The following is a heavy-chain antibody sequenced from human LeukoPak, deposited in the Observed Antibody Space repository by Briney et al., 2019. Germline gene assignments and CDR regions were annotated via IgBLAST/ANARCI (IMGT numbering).Heavy chain of an antibody. CDR3: AKGLWFGESSQPPYYFDY. CDR1: GFTFSSYA. V-gene: IGHV3-23*01. CDR2: ISGSGGST. Sequence: GGSLRLSCAASGFTFSSYAMSWVRQAPGKGLEWVSAISGSGGSTYYADSVKGRFTISRDNSKNTLYLQMNSLRAEDTAVYYCAKGLWFGESSQPPYYFDYWGQGTLVTVSS. J-gene: IGHJ4*02. D-gene: IGHD3-10*01.